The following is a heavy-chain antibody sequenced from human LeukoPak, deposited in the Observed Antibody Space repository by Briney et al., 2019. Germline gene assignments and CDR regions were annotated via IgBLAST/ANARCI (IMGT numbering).Heavy chain of an antibody. CDR1: GFTFTNHW. CDR2: VNGDGSST. CDR3: TRTGDSTGYTYYYDY. V-gene: IGHV3-74*01. D-gene: IGHD6-19*01. Sequence: PGGSLRLSCAASGFTFTNHWMHWVRQAPGKGLMWVSRVNGDGSSTSYADSVEGRFTTSRDNAKNTVYLQMNSLRVEDSAVYYCTRTGDSTGYTYYYDYWGQGTLVTVSS. J-gene: IGHJ4*02.